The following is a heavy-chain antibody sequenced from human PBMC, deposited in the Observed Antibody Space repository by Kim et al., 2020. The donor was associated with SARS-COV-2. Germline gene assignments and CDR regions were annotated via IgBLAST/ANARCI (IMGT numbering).Heavy chain of an antibody. J-gene: IGHJ5*02. V-gene: IGHV5-10-1*01. CDR3: ARHAMGSSWEPNWFDP. CDR2: IDPSDSYT. CDR1: GYSFTSYW. D-gene: IGHD6-13*01. Sequence: GESLKISCKGSGYSFTSYWISWVRQMPGKGLEWMGRIDPSDSYTNYSPSFQGHVTISADKSISTAYLQWSSLKASDTAMYYCARHAMGSSWEPNWFDPWGQGTLVTVSS.